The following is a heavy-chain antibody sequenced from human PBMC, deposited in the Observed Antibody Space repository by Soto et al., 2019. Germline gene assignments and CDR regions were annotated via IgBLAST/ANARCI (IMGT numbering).Heavy chain of an antibody. J-gene: IGHJ4*02. Sequence: QVQLVESGGGVVQPGGSLRLSCAASGFTFSNYGMHWVRQAPGKGQEWVAVIWYDGNNKYYADSVKGRFTISRDNSNNTLYVQMTSLRAEDTAVYYCARGLHSLFDYWGQGTLVTVSS. D-gene: IGHD2-21*01. CDR1: GFTFSNYG. CDR3: ARGLHSLFDY. CDR2: IWYDGNNK. V-gene: IGHV3-33*01.